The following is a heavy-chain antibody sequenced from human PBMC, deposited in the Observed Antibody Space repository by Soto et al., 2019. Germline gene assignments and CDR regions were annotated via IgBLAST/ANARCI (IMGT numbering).Heavy chain of an antibody. CDR2: IHTYSSHT. D-gene: IGHD1-1*01. V-gene: IGHV3-11*05. CDR3: ARRTGDG. CDR1: GFTFSDYH. Sequence: QVQLVESGGGLVKPGGSLRLSCAASGFTFSDYHMSWIRQAPGKGLEWVSHIHTYSSHTNYADSVKGRVTISRDDAQNSLYLQMISLRVEDTAVYYCARRTGDGWGQGTTVTVSS. J-gene: IGHJ6*02.